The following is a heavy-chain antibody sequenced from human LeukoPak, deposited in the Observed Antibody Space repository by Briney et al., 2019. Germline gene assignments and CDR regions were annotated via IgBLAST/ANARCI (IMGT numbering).Heavy chain of an antibody. J-gene: IGHJ4*02. D-gene: IGHD6-19*01. Sequence: PGRSLRLSCAASGFTFDDYAMHWVRQAPGKGLEWVSGISWNSGSIGYADSVKGRFTISRDNAKNSLYLQMNSLRAEDMALYYCAKGDSSGWSFFDYWGQGTLVTVSS. CDR3: AKGDSSGWSFFDY. V-gene: IGHV3-9*03. CDR2: ISWNSGSI. CDR1: GFTFDDYA.